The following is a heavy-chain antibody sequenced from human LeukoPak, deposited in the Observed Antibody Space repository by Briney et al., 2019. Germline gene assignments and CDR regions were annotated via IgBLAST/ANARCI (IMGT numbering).Heavy chain of an antibody. CDR1: GGSISSGSYY. V-gene: IGHV4-61*02. Sequence: PSETLSLTCTVSGGSISSGSYYWSWIRQPAGKGLEWIGRIYTSGSTNYNPSLKSRVTISVDTSKNQFSLKLSSVTAADTAVYYCARSIAARPLYYMDVWGKGTTVTVSS. CDR2: IYTSGST. CDR3: ARSIAARPLYYMDV. D-gene: IGHD6-6*01. J-gene: IGHJ6*03.